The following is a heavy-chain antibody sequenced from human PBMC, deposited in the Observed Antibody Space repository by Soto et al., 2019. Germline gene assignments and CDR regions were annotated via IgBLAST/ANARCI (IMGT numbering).Heavy chain of an antibody. J-gene: IGHJ3*02. D-gene: IGHD6-19*01. Sequence: QVQLVQSGAEVKKPGASVKVSCKASGYTFTSYGISWVRQAPRQGLEWMGWISAYNGNTNYAQKLQGRDTMTTDTSQSTAYMELRCLRSDDTAVYYCARGKKGPEKWVVSPVGAFDIWGQGTMVTVSS. CDR3: ARGKKGPEKWVVSPVGAFDI. CDR1: GYTFTSYG. V-gene: IGHV1-18*01. CDR2: ISAYNGNT.